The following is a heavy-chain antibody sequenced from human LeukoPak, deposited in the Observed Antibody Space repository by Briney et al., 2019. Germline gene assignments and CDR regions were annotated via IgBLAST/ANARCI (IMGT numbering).Heavy chain of an antibody. V-gene: IGHV4-39*01. CDR3: ARGRSGRYDFYYFDY. CDR2: IYYSGST. J-gene: IGHJ4*02. Sequence: SETLSLTCTVSGGSISSSSYYWGWIRQPPGKGLEWIGSIYYSGSTYYNPSLKSRVTISVDTSKNQFSLKLSSVTAADTAVYYCARGRSGRYDFYYFDYWGQGTLVTVSS. CDR1: GGSISSSSYY. D-gene: IGHD3-3*01.